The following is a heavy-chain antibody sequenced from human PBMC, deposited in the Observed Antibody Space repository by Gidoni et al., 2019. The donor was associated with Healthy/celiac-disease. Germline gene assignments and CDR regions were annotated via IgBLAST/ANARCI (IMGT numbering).Heavy chain of an antibody. CDR2: IRSKAYGGTT. CDR3: TRVMRLLDYYYYGMDV. D-gene: IGHD3-16*01. J-gene: IGHJ6*02. Sequence: EVQLVESGGGLVQPGRSLRLSCTASGSNFGVYAMSWVRQAPGKGLEWVGFIRSKAYGGTTEYAASVKGRFTISRDDSKSIAYLQMNSLKTEDTAVYYCTRVMRLLDYYYYGMDVWGQGTTVTVSS. V-gene: IGHV3-49*04. CDR1: GSNFGVYA.